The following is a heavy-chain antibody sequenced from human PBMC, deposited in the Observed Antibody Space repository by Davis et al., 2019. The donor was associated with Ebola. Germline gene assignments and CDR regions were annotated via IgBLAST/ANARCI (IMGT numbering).Heavy chain of an antibody. CDR2: ISWNSGSI. CDR1: GFTFDDYA. Sequence: PGGSLRLSCAASGFTFDDYAMHWVRQAPGKGLEWVSGISWNSGSIGYADSVKGRFTISRDNAKNTLYLQMNSLRAEDTAVYYCARDQRGGYGDYVGPFDYWGQGTLVTVSS. V-gene: IGHV3-9*01. CDR3: ARDQRGGYGDYVGPFDY. J-gene: IGHJ4*02. D-gene: IGHD4-17*01.